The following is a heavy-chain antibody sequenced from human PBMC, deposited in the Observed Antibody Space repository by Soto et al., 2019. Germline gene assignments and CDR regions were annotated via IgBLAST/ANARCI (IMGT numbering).Heavy chain of an antibody. CDR3: VSNSYPYYGMDV. D-gene: IGHD5-18*01. CDR2: ISAYNGNT. CDR1: GYTFTSYG. V-gene: IGHV1-18*04. Sequence: ASVKVSCKASGYTFTSYGISWVRQAPGQGLEWMGWISAYNGNTNYAQKLQGRVTMTTDTSTSTAYMELRSLRSDDTAVYYWVSNSYPYYGMDVWGQGTTVTVSS. J-gene: IGHJ6*02.